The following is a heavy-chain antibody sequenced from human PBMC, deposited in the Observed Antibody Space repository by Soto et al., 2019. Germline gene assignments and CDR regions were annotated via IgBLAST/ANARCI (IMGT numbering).Heavy chain of an antibody. CDR2: IIPVFGRV. CDR1: GGTFSSRA. Sequence: SVKVSCKASGGTFSSRAISWVRQAPGQGLEWMGGIIPVFGRVNYAEKFQDRVTITADESTGTVYMELSSLRSEDTALYYCANSRGGTFLGYHGMDIWGQGTTVTVSS. CDR3: ANSRGGTFLGYHGMDI. V-gene: IGHV1-69*13. D-gene: IGHD3-16*01. J-gene: IGHJ6*02.